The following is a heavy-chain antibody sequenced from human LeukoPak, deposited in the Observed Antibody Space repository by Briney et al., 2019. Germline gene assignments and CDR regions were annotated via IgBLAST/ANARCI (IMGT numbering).Heavy chain of an antibody. CDR2: ISSSSSYI. D-gene: IGHD3-22*01. CDR3: ARVPAYYDSSGYYNYGMDV. Sequence: GGSLRLSCAASGFTFSSYSMNWVRQAPGKGLEWVSSISSSSSYIYYADSVKGRFTISRDNAKNTLYLQMNSLRAEDTAVYYCARVPAYYDSSGYYNYGMDVWGQGTTVTVSS. CDR1: GFTFSSYS. J-gene: IGHJ6*02. V-gene: IGHV3-21*01.